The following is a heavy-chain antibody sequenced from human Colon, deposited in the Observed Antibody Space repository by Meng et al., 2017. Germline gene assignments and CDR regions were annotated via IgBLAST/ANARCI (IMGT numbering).Heavy chain of an antibody. CDR1: GDSISSGNG. J-gene: IGHJ4*02. CDR2: IYPSGRT. CDR3: ARKRTSPGTLGFDY. D-gene: IGHD6-13*01. Sequence: QVQVQESGPGLVKPSGTLSPTCAVSGDSISSGNGWTWVRQPPGKGPEWIGEIYPSGRTSSNPSLQGRVTILLDKSKNQFSLELNSVTAADTAIYFCARKRTSPGTLGFDYWGQGTLVTVSS. V-gene: IGHV4-4*02.